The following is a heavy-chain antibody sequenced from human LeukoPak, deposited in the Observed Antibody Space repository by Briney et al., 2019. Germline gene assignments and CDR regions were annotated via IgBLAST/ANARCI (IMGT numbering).Heavy chain of an antibody. D-gene: IGHD1-26*01. Sequence: ASVKVSCKASGYTFTSYGISWVRQAPGQGLEWMGGIIPIFGTANYAQKFQGRVTITADESTSTAYMELSSLRSEDTAVYYYARASLGGALDYWGQGTLVTASS. CDR2: IIPIFGTA. J-gene: IGHJ4*02. CDR3: ARASLGGALDY. V-gene: IGHV1-69*13. CDR1: GYTFTSYG.